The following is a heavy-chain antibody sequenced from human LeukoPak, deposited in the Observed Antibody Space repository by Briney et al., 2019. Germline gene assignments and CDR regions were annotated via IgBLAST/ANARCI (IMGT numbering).Heavy chain of an antibody. J-gene: IGHJ5*02. CDR2: ISGSGGST. V-gene: IGHV3-23*01. CDR1: GFTFSSYA. D-gene: IGHD1-26*01. CDR3: AKGGRGSNRYNWFDP. Sequence: GGSLRLSCAASGFTFSSYAMSWVRQAPGKGLEWVSAISGSGGSTYYADSVKGRFTISRDNSKNTLYLQMNSLRAEDTAVYYCAKGGRGSNRYNWFDPWGQGTLVTVSS.